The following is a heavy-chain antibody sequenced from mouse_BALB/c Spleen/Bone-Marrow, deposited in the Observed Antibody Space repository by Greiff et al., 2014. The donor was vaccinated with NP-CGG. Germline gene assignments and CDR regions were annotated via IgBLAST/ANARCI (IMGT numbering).Heavy chain of an antibody. V-gene: IGHV14-3*02. CDR3: APYYYGSSQFAY. Sequence: VQLQQSGAELVKPGASVKLSCTASGFNVKDTYMHWVKQRPEQGLEWIGRIDPANGNTKYGAKFQGKATITADTSSNTAYLQLSSLTSEDTAVYYCAPYYYGSSQFAYWGQGTLVTVSA. J-gene: IGHJ3*01. D-gene: IGHD1-1*01. CDR2: IDPANGNT. CDR1: GFNVKDTY.